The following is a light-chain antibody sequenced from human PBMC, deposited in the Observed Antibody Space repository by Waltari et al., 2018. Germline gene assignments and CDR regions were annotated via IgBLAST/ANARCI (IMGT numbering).Light chain of an antibody. CDR2: EGS. CDR1: SSDVGSYNL. V-gene: IGLV2-23*01. CDR3: CSYAGSSTFWV. J-gene: IGLJ3*02. Sequence: QSALTQPASVSGSPGQSITISCTGTSSDVGSYNLVSLSQHHPGKAPNLMIYEGSKRPSGVSNRFSGSKSGNTASLTISGLQAEDEADYYCCSYAGSSTFWVFGGGTKLTVL.